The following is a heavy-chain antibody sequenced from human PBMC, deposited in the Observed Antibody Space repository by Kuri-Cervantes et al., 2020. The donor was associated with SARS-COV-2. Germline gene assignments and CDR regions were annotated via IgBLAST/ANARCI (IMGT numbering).Heavy chain of an antibody. Sequence: SETLSLTCAVSDYSISSAYYWAWIRQPPGKGLEWIGNIYPSGSTDYDPSLKGRLTISVDTSKNQFSLQLNSVTPEDTAVYYCAMTMVRGVIIRFTWGMDVWGQGTTVTVSS. CDR2: IYPSGST. J-gene: IGHJ6*02. V-gene: IGHV4-38-2*01. D-gene: IGHD3-10*01. CDR3: AMTMVRGVIIRFTWGMDV. CDR1: DYSISSAYY.